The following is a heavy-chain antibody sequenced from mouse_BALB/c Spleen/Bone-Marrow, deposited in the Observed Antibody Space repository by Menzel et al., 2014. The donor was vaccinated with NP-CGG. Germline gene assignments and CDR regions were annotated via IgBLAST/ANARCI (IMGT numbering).Heavy chain of an antibody. Sequence: EVQGVESGAELVKPGDSVKLSCTASGFNIKDTYMYWVKQRPEQGLEWIGRIDPANGNTKYDPKFQDKATITADTSSNTAYLQLSSLTSEDTAVYYCARYYCGSSLFAYWGQGTLVTVSA. CDR1: GFNIKDTY. D-gene: IGHD1-1*01. CDR2: IDPANGNT. J-gene: IGHJ3*01. V-gene: IGHV14-3*02. CDR3: ARYYCGSSLFAY.